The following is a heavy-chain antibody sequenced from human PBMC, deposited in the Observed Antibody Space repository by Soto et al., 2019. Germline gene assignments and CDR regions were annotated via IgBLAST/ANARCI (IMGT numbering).Heavy chain of an antibody. V-gene: IGHV1-69*01. J-gene: IGHJ3*01. CDR1: GGTFTKYA. CDR3: YSGVGGLGGSSGWPDYDFDV. D-gene: IGHD6-19*01. Sequence: QVQLVQSGAAVRKPGSSVKVSCKASGGTFTKYAITWVRQAPRQGLEWMGGIVPLPGTTNYAQKFRGRVTISADEYTSTAYLELRSLRSEDTAVYYYYSGVGGLGGSSGWPDYDFDVWGQGTMVIVSS. CDR2: IVPLPGTT.